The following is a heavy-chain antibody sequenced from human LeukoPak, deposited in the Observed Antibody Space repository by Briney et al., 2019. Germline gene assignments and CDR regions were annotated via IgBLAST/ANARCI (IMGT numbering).Heavy chain of an antibody. CDR3: AKDIGEQWFFDY. CDR1: AFTFDDYA. Sequence: GGSLRLSCVVSAFTFDDYAMHWVRQAPGKGLERVSLISGDGGSTYYADSVKGRFTISRDNSKNSLYLQMNSLRTEDTALYYCAKDIGEQWFFDYWGQGTLVTVSS. V-gene: IGHV3-43*02. J-gene: IGHJ4*02. CDR2: ISGDGGST. D-gene: IGHD3-10*01.